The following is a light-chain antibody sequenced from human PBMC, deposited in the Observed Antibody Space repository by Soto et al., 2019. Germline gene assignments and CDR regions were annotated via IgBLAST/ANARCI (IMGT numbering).Light chain of an antibody. CDR3: QQYNSWPRT. CDR2: EAL. J-gene: IGKJ1*01. CDR1: RSISTY. Sequence: ETVLTQSPATLTLSPGERATLSCRASRSISTYLAWYQQKPGQAPRLLIYEALNRATGIPARFSGSGSGTDFTLTISSLEPEDFAVYYCQQYNSWPRTFGQGTKVDIK. V-gene: IGKV3-11*01.